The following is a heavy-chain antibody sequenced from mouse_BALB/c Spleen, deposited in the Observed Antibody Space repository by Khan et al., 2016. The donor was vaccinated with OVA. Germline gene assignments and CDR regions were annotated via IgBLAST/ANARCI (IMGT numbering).Heavy chain of an antibody. J-gene: IGHJ3*01. CDR2: INPSTGYS. V-gene: IGHV1-7*01. Sequence: QVQLQQSGAELAKPGASVKMSCKASGYTFTSYWMHWVKQRPGQGLEWIGYINPSTGYSEYNQKFKDKATLTADKSSSTAYMQLSSLTSDYAAVYSCATHGSSSAWFAYWGQGTLVTVSA. CDR1: GYTFTSYW. CDR3: ATHGSSSAWFAY. D-gene: IGHD1-1*01.